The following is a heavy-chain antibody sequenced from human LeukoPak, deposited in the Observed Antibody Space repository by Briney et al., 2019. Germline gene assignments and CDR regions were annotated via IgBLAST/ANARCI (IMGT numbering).Heavy chain of an antibody. Sequence: PGGSLRLSCAASGFTFSSHAMSWVRQAPGKGLEWVSGISGSGGTTYYADSVKGRFTISRDNSKNTLYLQMNSLRAEDTAAYYCAKVGSGSYYFDYRGQGTLVTVSS. CDR2: ISGSGGTT. J-gene: IGHJ4*02. CDR3: AKVGSGSYYFDY. V-gene: IGHV3-23*01. D-gene: IGHD6-19*01. CDR1: GFTFSSHA.